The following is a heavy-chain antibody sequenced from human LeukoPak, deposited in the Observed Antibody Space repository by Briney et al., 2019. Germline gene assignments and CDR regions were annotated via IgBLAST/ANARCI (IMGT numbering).Heavy chain of an antibody. CDR2: ISRVGNT. D-gene: IGHD1-26*01. CDR1: GFTFSNYD. CDR3: GRDGWEIRLATGY. V-gene: IGHV3-23*01. J-gene: IGHJ4*02. Sequence: GWSLTLSRVSWGFTFSNYDMSWFRQAPGKGLEWVSGISRVGNTFYSDALKGRFTISKNNSKNTLFLELNSLRAEDTAVYYCGRDGWEIRLATGYWGQGTLVTVSS.